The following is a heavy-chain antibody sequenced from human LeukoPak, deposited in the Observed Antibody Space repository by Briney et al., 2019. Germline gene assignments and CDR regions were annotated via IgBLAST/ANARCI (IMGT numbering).Heavy chain of an antibody. J-gene: IGHJ4*02. CDR3: ARLRLWYHDY. V-gene: IGHV4-39*01. D-gene: IGHD3-10*01. CDR1: GGSISSSSYY. CDR2: IYYSGST. Sequence: PSETLSLTCTVSGGSISSSSYYWGWIRQPPGKGLEWIGSIYYSGSTYYNPSLKSRVTISVDTSKNQFSLKLSSVTAADTAVYYCARLRLWYHDYRGQGTLVTVSS.